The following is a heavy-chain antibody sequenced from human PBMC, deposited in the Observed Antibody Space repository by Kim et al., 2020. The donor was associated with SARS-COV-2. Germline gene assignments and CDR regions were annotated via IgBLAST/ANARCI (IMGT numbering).Heavy chain of an antibody. CDR2: IYYSGST. Sequence: SEILSLTCTVSGGSISSGGYYWSWIRQHPGKGLEWIGYIYYSGSTYYNPSLKSRVTISVDTSKNQFSLKLSSVTAADTAVYYCARDSYGGNSSLWFDPWGQGTLVTVSS. CDR1: GGSISSGGYY. J-gene: IGHJ5*02. CDR3: ARDSYGGNSSLWFDP. D-gene: IGHD2-21*02. V-gene: IGHV4-31*03.